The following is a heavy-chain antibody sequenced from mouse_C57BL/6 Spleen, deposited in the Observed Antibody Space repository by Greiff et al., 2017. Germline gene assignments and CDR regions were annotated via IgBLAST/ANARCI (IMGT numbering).Heavy chain of an antibody. CDR1: GYSFTDYN. V-gene: IGHV1-39*01. CDR2: INPNYGTT. CDR3: ARSGSSYRYFDV. J-gene: IGHJ1*03. Sequence: QLKESGPELVKPGASVKISCKASGYSFTDYNMNWVKQSNGKSLEWIGVINPNYGTTSYNQKFKGKATLTVDQSSSTAYMPLNSLTSEDSAVYYCARSGSSYRYFDVWGTGTTVTVSS. D-gene: IGHD1-1*01.